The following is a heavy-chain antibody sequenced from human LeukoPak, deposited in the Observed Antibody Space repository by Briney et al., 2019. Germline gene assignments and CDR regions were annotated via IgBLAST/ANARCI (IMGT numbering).Heavy chain of an antibody. V-gene: IGHV3-48*01. CDR1: GFTFSSYT. CDR2: ISSSSSTI. Sequence: GGPLRLSCAASGFTFSSYTMDGVRKAPGKGLPWFSYISSSSSTIDYADSVKGRFTISRDNAKNSLYLQMNSLRAEDTAVYYCASPYVWRSYRSSQEAYFDYWGQGTLVTVSS. J-gene: IGHJ4*02. D-gene: IGHD3-16*02. CDR3: ASPYVWRSYRSSQEAYFDY.